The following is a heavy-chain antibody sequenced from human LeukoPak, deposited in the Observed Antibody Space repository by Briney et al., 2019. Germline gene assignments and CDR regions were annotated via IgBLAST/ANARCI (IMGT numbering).Heavy chain of an antibody. CDR3: ARDLYVGATTLMRSDY. CDR2: IIPILGIA. Sequence: ASVKVSCKASGGTFSSYAISWVRQAPGQGLEWMGRIIPILGIANYAQKFQGRVTITADKSTCTAYMELSSLRSEDTAVYYCARDLYVGATTLMRSDYWGQGTLVTVSS. CDR1: GGTFSSYA. J-gene: IGHJ4*02. V-gene: IGHV1-69*04. D-gene: IGHD1-26*01.